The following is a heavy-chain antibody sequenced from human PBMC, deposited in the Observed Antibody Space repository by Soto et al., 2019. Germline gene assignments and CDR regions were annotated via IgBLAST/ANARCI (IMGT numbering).Heavy chain of an antibody. J-gene: IGHJ6*02. Sequence: SETLSLTCTVSGGSISSGGYYWSWIRQHPGKGLEWIGYIYYSGTTYYNPSLKSRVTISVDTSKNQFSLKLSSVTAADTAVYYCARVSGSSSFSHYYYYGMDVWGQGTTVTVSS. CDR2: IYYSGTT. V-gene: IGHV4-31*03. D-gene: IGHD6-6*01. CDR1: GGSISSGGYY. CDR3: ARVSGSSSFSHYYYYGMDV.